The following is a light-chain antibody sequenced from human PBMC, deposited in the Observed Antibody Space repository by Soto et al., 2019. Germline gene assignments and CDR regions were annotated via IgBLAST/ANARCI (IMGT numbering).Light chain of an antibody. J-gene: IGKJ2*01. CDR2: DAS. Sequence: DIQMTQSPSTLSASVGDRVTLTCRASQSVSGWLAWYQQKPREAPKLLIYDASTLESGVPSRFSGSGSGTEFTLTISSLQPDDFATYYCQRYNSYTRAFGQGTKLEIK. V-gene: IGKV1-5*01. CDR1: QSVSGW. CDR3: QRYNSYTRA.